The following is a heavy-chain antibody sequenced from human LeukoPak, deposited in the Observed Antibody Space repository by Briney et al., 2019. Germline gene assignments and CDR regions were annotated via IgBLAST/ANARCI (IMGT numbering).Heavy chain of an antibody. J-gene: IGHJ4*02. CDR2: IYYSGST. Sequence: PSETLSLTCTVSGGSISSSSYYWGWNRQPPGKGLEWIGSIYYSGSTYYNPSLKSRVTISVDTSKNQFSLKLSSVTAADTAVYYCARLVDSSGYYDGTFDYWGQGTLVTVSS. D-gene: IGHD3-22*01. CDR1: GGSISSSSYY. CDR3: ARLVDSSGYYDGTFDY. V-gene: IGHV4-39*01.